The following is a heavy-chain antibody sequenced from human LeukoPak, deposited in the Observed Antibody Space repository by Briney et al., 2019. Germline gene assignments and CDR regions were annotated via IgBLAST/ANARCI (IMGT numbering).Heavy chain of an antibody. CDR3: AKDSPQTHYYDSSGYYLDRVY. V-gene: IGHV1-69*13. CDR1: GGTFSSYA. J-gene: IGHJ4*02. CDR2: IIPIFGTA. D-gene: IGHD3-22*01. Sequence: RASVKVSCKASGGTFSSYAISWVRQAPGQGLEWMGGIIPIFGTANYAQKFQGRVTITADESTSTAYMELSSLRSEDTAVYYCAKDSPQTHYYDSSGYYLDRVYWGQGTLVTVSS.